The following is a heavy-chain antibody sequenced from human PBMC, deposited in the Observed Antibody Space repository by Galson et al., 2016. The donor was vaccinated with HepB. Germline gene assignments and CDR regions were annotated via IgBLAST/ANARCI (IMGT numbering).Heavy chain of an antibody. CDR2: IGTAGDT. D-gene: IGHD3-10*01. CDR3: ARGPYRRSSFYYGMDV. Sequence: SLRLSCAASGFTFRTYDMHWVRQTKTKGLEWVSAIGTAGDTYYPDSVKGRFTISRENSKNSLYLLMNSLRAGDTAVYYCARGPYRRSSFYYGMDVWGQGTTVTVSS. CDR1: GFTFRTYD. V-gene: IGHV3-13*01. J-gene: IGHJ6*02.